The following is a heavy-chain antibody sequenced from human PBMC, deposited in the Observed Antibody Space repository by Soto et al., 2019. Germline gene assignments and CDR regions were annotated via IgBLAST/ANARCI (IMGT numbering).Heavy chain of an antibody. D-gene: IGHD3-16*02. V-gene: IGHV4-61*01. CDR2: VYYSGST. Sequence: QVQLQESGPGLVKPSETLSLTCTVSGGSVSSGSYYWSWIRQPPGKGLEWIACVYYSGSTTYNPSLKSRVTISIDTSKNQFSLKLSSVAAADTAVYYCARGRSRPDFWGQGTLVTVSS. J-gene: IGHJ4*02. CDR3: ARGRSRPDF. CDR1: GGSVSSGSYY.